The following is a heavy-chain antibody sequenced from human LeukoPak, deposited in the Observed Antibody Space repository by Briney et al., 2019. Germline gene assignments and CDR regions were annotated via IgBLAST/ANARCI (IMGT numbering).Heavy chain of an antibody. CDR1: GFTFSSYW. D-gene: IGHD1-1*01. V-gene: IGHV3-7*01. J-gene: IGHJ4*02. Sequence: GGSLRLSCAASGFTFSSYWMSWVRQAPGKGLEWVANIKQDGSEKYYVDSVKGRFTTSRDNAKNSLYLQMNSLRAEDTAVYYCARENTGTTRGGLDYWGQGTLVTVSS. CDR2: IKQDGSEK. CDR3: ARENTGTTRGGLDY.